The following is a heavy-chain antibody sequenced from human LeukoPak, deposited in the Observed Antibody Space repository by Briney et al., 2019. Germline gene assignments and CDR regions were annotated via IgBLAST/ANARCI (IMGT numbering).Heavy chain of an antibody. D-gene: IGHD2-2*01. CDR1: GNYW. J-gene: IGHJ4*02. Sequence: GGSLRLSCAASGNYWMHWVRQAPGKGLVWVSHTNGDGSWTTYADSVKGRFTISKDNAKNTVYLQMNNLRAEDTAVYYCVSFYETYWGRGTLVTVSS. CDR3: VSFYETY. V-gene: IGHV3-74*01. CDR2: TNGDGSWT.